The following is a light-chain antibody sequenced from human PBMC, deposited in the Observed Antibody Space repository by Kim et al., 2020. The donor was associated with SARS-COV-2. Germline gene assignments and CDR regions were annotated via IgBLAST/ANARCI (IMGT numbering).Light chain of an antibody. Sequence: SVSPGQTASITCAGDDLGDKYTCWYQQKPGQSPLLVIYQDDRRPSGIPVRFSGSNSGNTATLTISGTQAMDEADYYCQTWDGITAVFGGGTRLTVL. CDR1: DLGDKY. V-gene: IGLV3-1*01. J-gene: IGLJ3*02. CDR2: QDD. CDR3: QTWDGITAV.